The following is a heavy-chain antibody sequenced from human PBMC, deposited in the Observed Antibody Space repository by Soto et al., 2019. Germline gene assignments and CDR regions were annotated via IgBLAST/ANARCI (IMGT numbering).Heavy chain of an antibody. CDR1: GYTFSSYA. V-gene: IGHV1-18*01. CDR3: ARYSPPGDH. CDR2: ISAYNGNT. Sequence: QVQLVQSGAEVKKPGASVKVSCKASGYTFSSYAISWVRQAPGQVLEWMGWISAYNGNTTHAQKLQGRVTMTTDTSTSTAYMELMSLRSVDTAVYYCARYSPPGDHWGQGTLVTVSS. J-gene: IGHJ4*02. D-gene: IGHD2-21*01.